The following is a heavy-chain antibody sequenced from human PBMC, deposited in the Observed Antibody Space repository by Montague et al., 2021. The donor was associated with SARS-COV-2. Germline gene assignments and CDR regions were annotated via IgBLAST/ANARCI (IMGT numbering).Heavy chain of an antibody. CDR2: IDWDDDT. D-gene: IGHD6-19*01. CDR3: ARICLQAGLAVAADFHY. Sequence: PALVKPTQTLTLTCTFPGFSLSTSGMCMSWIRQPPGKALEWLALIDWDDDTYYSTSLKTRLTISKDTSKNQVVLTVTDMAPVDTATYYCARICLQAGLAVAADFHYWGQGTLVTVSS. CDR1: GFSLSTSGMC. V-gene: IGHV2-70*01. J-gene: IGHJ4*02.